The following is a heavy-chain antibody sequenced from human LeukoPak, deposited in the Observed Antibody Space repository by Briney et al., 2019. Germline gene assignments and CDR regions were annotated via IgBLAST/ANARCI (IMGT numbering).Heavy chain of an antibody. CDR1: GFTFSSYW. V-gene: IGHV3-7*01. CDR3: ARGYDFCNGSNPAWSAP. CDR2: IKQDGSEK. J-gene: IGHJ5*02. Sequence: GGSLRLSRAASGFTFSSYWMSWVRQAPGKGRERVANIKQDGSEKYYADSVRGRFTLSRDDAKNSLSLQMNSLRAEDTAVYYCARGYDFCNGSNPAWSAPGGQGTLVTVSS. D-gene: IGHD3-3*01.